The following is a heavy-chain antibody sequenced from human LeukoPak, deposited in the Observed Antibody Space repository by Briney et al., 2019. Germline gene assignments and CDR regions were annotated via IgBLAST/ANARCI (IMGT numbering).Heavy chain of an antibody. D-gene: IGHD1/OR15-1a*01. CDR1: GGSISSYY. J-gene: IGHJ4*02. CDR2: IYYSGST. Sequence: SSETLSLTCTVSGGSISSYYSSWIRQPPGKGLEWIGYIYYSGSTNYNPSPKSRVTISVDTSKNQFSLKLSSVTAADTAVYYCAREVEHYYFDYWGQGTLVTVSS. V-gene: IGHV4-59*01. CDR3: AREVEHYYFDY.